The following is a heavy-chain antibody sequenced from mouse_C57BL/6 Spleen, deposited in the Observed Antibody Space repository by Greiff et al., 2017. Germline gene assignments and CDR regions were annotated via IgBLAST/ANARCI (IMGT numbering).Heavy chain of an antibody. J-gene: IGHJ1*03. CDR1: GYAFSSSW. CDR2: IYPGDGDT. V-gene: IGHV1-82*01. CDR3: ARHYGNYGWYFDG. Sequence: QVQLQQPGPELVKPGASVKISCKASGYAFSSSWMNWVKQRPGKGLEWIGRIYPGDGDTNYNGKFKGKATLTADTASSTAYMQLSSLTSEDSAVYFCARHYGNYGWYFDGWGTGTTVTVSS. D-gene: IGHD2-1*01.